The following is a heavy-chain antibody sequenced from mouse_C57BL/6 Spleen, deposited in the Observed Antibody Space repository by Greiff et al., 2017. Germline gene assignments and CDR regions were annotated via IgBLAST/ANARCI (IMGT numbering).Heavy chain of an antibody. D-gene: IGHD1-1*01. J-gene: IGHJ3*01. V-gene: IGHV1-15*01. Sequence: VKLQQSGAELVRPGASVPLSCKASGSTFTDYEMHWVKQTHVHGLEWSGAIDPETGGTAYNQKFKGKAILTDDKSSSTAYMELRSLTSEDSAVYDGTREYGSSEFAYWGQWTLVTVSA. CDR2: IDPETGGT. CDR1: GSTFTDYE. CDR3: TREYGSSEFAY.